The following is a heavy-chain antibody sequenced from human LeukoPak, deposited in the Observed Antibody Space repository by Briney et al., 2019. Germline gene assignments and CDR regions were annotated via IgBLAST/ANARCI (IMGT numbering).Heavy chain of an antibody. V-gene: IGHV1-18*01. J-gene: IGHJ4*02. CDR3: ARFLSGSLPSGGGND. D-gene: IGHD1-1*01. CDR1: GYTFTSYG. CDR2: ISAYNGNT. Sequence: GASVKVSCKASGYTFTSYGISWVRQAPGQGLEWMGWISAYNGNTNYAQKLQGRVTMTTDTSTSTAYMELRSLRSDDTAVYYCARFLSGSLPSGGGNDWGQGTLVTVSS.